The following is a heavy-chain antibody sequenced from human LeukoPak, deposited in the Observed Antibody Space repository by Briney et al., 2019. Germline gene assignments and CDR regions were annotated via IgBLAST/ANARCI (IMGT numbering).Heavy chain of an antibody. Sequence: SETLSLTCAVSGGSISSSYWWSWVRQPPGKGLEWIGEVYHSGSTNYNPSLKSRVTISVGKSKNQFSLKLSSVTAADTAVYYCASSCWKLHEARFDNWGQGTLVTVSS. CDR1: GGSISSSYW. J-gene: IGHJ4*02. V-gene: IGHV4-4*02. CDR2: VYHSGST. D-gene: IGHD1-26*01. CDR3: ASSCWKLHEARFDN.